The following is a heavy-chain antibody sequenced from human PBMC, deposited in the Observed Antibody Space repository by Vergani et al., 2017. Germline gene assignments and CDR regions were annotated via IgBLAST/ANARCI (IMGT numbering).Heavy chain of an antibody. CDR3: ASAGPSGGWFDP. V-gene: IGHV1-69*02. D-gene: IGHD1-26*01. CDR1: GGTFSSYT. CDR2: IIPILGIA. Sequence: QVQLVQSGAEVKKPGSSVKVSCKASGGTFSSYTISWVRQAPGQGLECMGRIIPILGIANYAQKLQGRVTITADKSTSTAYMELSSLRSEDTAVYYCASAGPSGGWFDPWGQGTLVTVSS. J-gene: IGHJ5*02.